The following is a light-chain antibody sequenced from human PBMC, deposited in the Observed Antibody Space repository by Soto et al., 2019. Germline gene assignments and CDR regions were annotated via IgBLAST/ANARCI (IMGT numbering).Light chain of an antibody. CDR2: RAS. Sequence: EVVLTQSPATLSLSPGEGATLSCRASQTINSILAWYQQRPGQAPRLLIYRASTRATGIPARFTGSGSGTEFTLTISSLQSEDFAVYYCQQYNNWPITFGQGTRLGIK. V-gene: IGKV3-15*01. CDR3: QQYNNWPIT. J-gene: IGKJ5*01. CDR1: QTINSI.